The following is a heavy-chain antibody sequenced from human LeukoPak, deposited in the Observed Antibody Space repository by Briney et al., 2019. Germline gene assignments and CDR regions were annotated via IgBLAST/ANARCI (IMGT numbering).Heavy chain of an antibody. J-gene: IGHJ4*02. D-gene: IGHD6-19*01. CDR1: GGSIRSSSYY. CDR3: ARLRVTGTRYFDY. V-gene: IGHV4-39*07. CDR2: IYYTGRT. Sequence: PSETLSLTCTVSGGSIRSSSYYWGWIRQPPGKGLEWIGSIYYTGRTYYNPSLKGRVTIDTSETQFSLNLSSVTAADTAVYYCARLRVTGTRYFDYWGQGTLVTVSS.